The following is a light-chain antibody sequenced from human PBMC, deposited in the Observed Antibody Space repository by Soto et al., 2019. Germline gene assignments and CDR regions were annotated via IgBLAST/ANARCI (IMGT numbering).Light chain of an antibody. CDR2: DAS. V-gene: IGKV3-11*01. CDR3: QQRRNWPLT. CDR1: QSVSSY. J-gene: IGKJ4*01. Sequence: EIVWTHSPATLSFSPGERATLSCRASQSVSSYLAWYQQKPGQAPRLLIYDASNRATGIPARFSGSGSGTDFTLTISSLEPEDFAVYYCQQRRNWPLTFGGGTKVDIK.